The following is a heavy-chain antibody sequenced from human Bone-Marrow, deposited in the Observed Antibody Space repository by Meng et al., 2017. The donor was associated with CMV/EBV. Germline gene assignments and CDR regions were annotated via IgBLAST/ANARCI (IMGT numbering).Heavy chain of an antibody. CDR1: GYTFTGYF. D-gene: IGHD3-22*01. Sequence: ASVKVSCKASGYTFTGYFIHWVRQAPGQGLEWMGIINPSGGSTSYAQKFQGRVTITTDESTSTAYMELSSLRSEDTAVYYCARHDRTHEFAFYYYYGMDVWGQGTTVTVSS. V-gene: IGHV1-46*01. CDR2: INPSGGST. J-gene: IGHJ6*02. CDR3: ARHDRTHEFAFYYYYGMDV.